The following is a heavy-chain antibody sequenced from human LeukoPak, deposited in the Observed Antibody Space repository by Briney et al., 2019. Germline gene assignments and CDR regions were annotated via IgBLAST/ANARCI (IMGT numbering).Heavy chain of an antibody. CDR3: ARVGPGYGDYPYFDY. V-gene: IGHV4-59*01. CDR2: IYYSGST. J-gene: IGHJ4*02. CDR1: GGSISSYY. D-gene: IGHD4-17*01. Sequence: PSETLSLTCTVSGGSISSYYWSWIRQSPGKGLEWIGYIYYSGSTNYNPSLKSRVTISVDTSKNQFSLKLSSVTAADTAVYYCARVGPGYGDYPYFDYWGQGTLVTVSS.